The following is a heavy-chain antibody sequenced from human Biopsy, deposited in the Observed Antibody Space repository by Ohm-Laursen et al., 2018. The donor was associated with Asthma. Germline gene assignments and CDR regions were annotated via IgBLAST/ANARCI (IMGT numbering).Heavy chain of an antibody. CDR2: ISYDGREK. Sequence: SLRLSCAASGFAFGNYAMYWVRQAPGKGPEWVALISYDGREKGYVDSVKGRFTISRDNFKNTLYVEMSSLRPEDSATYYCAKDRFDGSVTSHYYYYGIDVWGQGTAVTVSS. J-gene: IGHJ6*02. V-gene: IGHV3-30*18. CDR1: GFAFGNYA. CDR3: AKDRFDGSVTSHYYYYGIDV. D-gene: IGHD3-10*01.